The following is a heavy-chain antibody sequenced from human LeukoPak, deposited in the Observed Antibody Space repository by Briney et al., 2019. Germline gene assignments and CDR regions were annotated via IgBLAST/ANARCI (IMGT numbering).Heavy chain of an antibody. Sequence: GGSLRLSCAASGFTFSSYWMSRVRQAPGEGLEWVANIRQDGSEKYYVDSVKGRFTISRDNAKNSLYLQMNSLRAEDTAVYYCARTVYSSGWDFDYWGQGTLVTVSS. D-gene: IGHD6-19*01. J-gene: IGHJ4*02. CDR2: IRQDGSEK. CDR1: GFTFSSYW. CDR3: ARTVYSSGWDFDY. V-gene: IGHV3-7*01.